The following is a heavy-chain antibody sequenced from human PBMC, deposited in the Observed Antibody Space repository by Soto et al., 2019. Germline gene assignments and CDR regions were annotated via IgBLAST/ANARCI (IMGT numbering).Heavy chain of an antibody. Sequence: GGSLRLSCAASGFNFGPFWMHWVGQAPGKGLVWVSHINSDGTTIVYADSVKGRFTISRDNAKNTLYLQMNSLRVEDTAVYFCVRDRGYPDSFDIWGPGTLVTVSS. V-gene: IGHV3-74*01. CDR2: INSDGTTI. J-gene: IGHJ3*02. CDR3: VRDRGYPDSFDI. CDR1: GFNFGPFW. D-gene: IGHD3-10*01.